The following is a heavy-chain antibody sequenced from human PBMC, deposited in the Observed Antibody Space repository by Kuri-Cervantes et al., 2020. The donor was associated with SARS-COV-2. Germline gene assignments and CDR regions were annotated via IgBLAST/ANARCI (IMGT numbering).Heavy chain of an antibody. CDR3: ARESVVDGAFNI. V-gene: IGHV3-11*04. J-gene: IGHJ3*02. CDR2: ISSSGSTI. D-gene: IGHD2-15*01. CDR1: GFIFSDYY. Sequence: GGSLRLSCTASGFIFSDYYMSWIRQAPGKGLEWVSYISSSGSTIYYADSVKGRFTISRDNSKNTLYLQMNSLRAEDTAVYYCARESVVDGAFNIWGQGTMVTVSS.